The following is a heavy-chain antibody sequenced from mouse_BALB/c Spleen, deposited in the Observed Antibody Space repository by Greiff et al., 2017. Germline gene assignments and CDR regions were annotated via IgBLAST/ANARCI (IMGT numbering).Heavy chain of an antibody. V-gene: IGHV2-9*02. CDR1: GFSLTSYG. D-gene: IGHD1-2*01. CDR2: IWAGGST. CDR3: ARDQGGYDY. J-gene: IGHJ2*01. Sequence: VQLQQSGPGLVQPSQSLSITCTVSGFSLTSYGVHWVRQPPGKGLEWLGVIWAGGSTNYNSALMSRLSISKDNSKSQVFLKMNSLQTDDKAMYYCARDQGGYDYWGQGTTLTVSS.